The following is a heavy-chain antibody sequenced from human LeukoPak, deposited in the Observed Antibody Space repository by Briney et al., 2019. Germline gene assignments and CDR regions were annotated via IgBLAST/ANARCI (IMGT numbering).Heavy chain of an antibody. CDR3: ARQGGYSSSWSFDY. CDR1: GGSISSYY. V-gene: IGHV4-59*08. D-gene: IGHD6-13*01. Sequence: PSETLSLTCTVSGGSISSYYWSWIRQPPGKGLEWIGYIYYSGSTNYNPSLKSRVTISVDTSKNQFSLKLSSVTAADTAVYYCARQGGYSSSWSFDYWGQGTLVTVSS. J-gene: IGHJ4*02. CDR2: IYYSGST.